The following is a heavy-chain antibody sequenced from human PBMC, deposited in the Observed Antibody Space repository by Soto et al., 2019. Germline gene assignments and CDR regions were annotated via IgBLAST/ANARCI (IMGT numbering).Heavy chain of an antibody. CDR1: GYTFTSYG. J-gene: IGHJ6*03. Sequence: ASVKVSCKASGYTFTSYGISWVRQAPGQGLERMGWISAYNGNTNYAQKLQGRVTMTTDTSTSTAYMERRSLRSDDTAVYYCARDDYDFWSGPPPLYYYYYMDVWGKGTTVTVSS. CDR2: ISAYNGNT. D-gene: IGHD3-3*01. V-gene: IGHV1-18*01. CDR3: ARDDYDFWSGPPPLYYYYYMDV.